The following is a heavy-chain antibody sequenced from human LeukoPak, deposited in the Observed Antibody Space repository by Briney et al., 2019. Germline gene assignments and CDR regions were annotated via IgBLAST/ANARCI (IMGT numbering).Heavy chain of an antibody. Sequence: PGGSLRLSCAASGFTFSSYGMHWVRQAPGKGLEWVAVISYDGSNKYYADSVKGRFTISRDNSKNTLYLQMNSLRAEDTAVYYCAKFDGYSYGHDASDIWGQGTMVTVSS. CDR1: GFTFSSYG. V-gene: IGHV3-30*18. CDR3: AKFDGYSYGHDASDI. J-gene: IGHJ3*02. CDR2: ISYDGSNK. D-gene: IGHD5-18*01.